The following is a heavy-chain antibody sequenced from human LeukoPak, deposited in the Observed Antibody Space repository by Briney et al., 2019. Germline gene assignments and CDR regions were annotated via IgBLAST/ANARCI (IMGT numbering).Heavy chain of an antibody. Sequence: SETLSLTCTVSGGSISSSSYYWGWIRQPPGKGPEWIGSIYYSGSTYYNPSLKSRVTISVDTSKNQFSLKLSSVTAADTAVYYCAHSRGYSYGPNYMDVWGKGTTVTISS. V-gene: IGHV4-39*01. D-gene: IGHD5-18*01. CDR2: IYYSGST. CDR1: GGSISSSSYY. J-gene: IGHJ6*03. CDR3: AHSRGYSYGPNYMDV.